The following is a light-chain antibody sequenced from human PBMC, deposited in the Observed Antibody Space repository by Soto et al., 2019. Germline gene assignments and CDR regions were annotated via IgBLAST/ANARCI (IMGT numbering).Light chain of an antibody. CDR2: GAS. CDR1: QSVRSSY. V-gene: IGKV3-20*01. CDR3: QQYGSSPT. J-gene: IGKJ1*01. Sequence: EIVLTQSPVTLSLSPGERATLSCRASQSVRSSYLAWYQQKPGQAPRLLIYGASSRATGIPDRFSGSGSGTVFTLTISRLEPEDFAVYYCQQYGSSPTFGQGTKVDIK.